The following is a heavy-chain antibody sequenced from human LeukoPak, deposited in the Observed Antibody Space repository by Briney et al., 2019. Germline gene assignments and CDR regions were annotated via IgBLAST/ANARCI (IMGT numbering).Heavy chain of an antibody. CDR3: AKDLRSQWLVPDDAFDI. CDR1: GFTFSSYA. D-gene: IGHD6-19*01. V-gene: IGHV3-23*01. J-gene: IGHJ3*02. Sequence: GGSLRLSCAASGFTFSSYAMSWVRQAPGKGLEWVSAISGSGGSTYYADSVKGRFTISRDNSKNTLYLQMNSLRAEDTAVYYCAKDLRSQWLVPDDAFDIWGQGTMVTVSS. CDR2: ISGSGGST.